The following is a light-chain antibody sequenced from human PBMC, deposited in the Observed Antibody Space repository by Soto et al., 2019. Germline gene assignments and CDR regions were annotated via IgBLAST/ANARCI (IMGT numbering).Light chain of an antibody. V-gene: IGLV2-8*01. CDR3: SSYAGSNNLV. CDR1: SSDVGGYNY. Sequence: QSALTQPPSASGSPGQSVTISCTGTSSDVGGYNYVSWYQQHPGKAPKLMIYEVSKRPSGVPDRFSGSKSVNTASLTVSGLKAEEEADYYCSSYAGSNNLVFGGGTKLTVL. CDR2: EVS. J-gene: IGLJ2*01.